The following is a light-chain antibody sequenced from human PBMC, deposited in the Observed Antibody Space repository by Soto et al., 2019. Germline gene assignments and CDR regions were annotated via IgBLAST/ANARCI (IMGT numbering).Light chain of an antibody. CDR3: SSYTSSSTLV. CDR1: SSDVGSYKY. V-gene: IGLV2-11*01. CDR2: EVT. J-gene: IGLJ3*02. Sequence: QSALTQPRSVSGSPGQSVSISCTGTSSDVGSYKYVSWYQQHPGKAPKLIISEVTKRPSGVPDRFSGSKSGNTASLTVSGLQAEDEADYYCSSYTSSSTLVFGGGTKLTVL.